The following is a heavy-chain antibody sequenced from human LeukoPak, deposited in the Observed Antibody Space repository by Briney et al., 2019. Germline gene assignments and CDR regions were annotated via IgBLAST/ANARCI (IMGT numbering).Heavy chain of an antibody. CDR1: GYTLTELS. V-gene: IGHV1-24*01. D-gene: IGHD3-3*01. J-gene: IGHJ5*02. Sequence: ASVKVSCKVSGYTLTELSMHWVRQAPGKGLGWMGGFDPEDGETICAQKFQGRVTMTEDTSTDTAYMELSSLRSEDTAVYYCATATHFFGVVIHNWFDPWGQGTLVTVSS. CDR3: ATATHFFGVVIHNWFDP. CDR2: FDPEDGET.